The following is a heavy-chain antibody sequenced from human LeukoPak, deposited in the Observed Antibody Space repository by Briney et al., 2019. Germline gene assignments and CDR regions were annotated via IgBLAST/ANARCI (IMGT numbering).Heavy chain of an antibody. CDR3: ARDLGRDSYGYGFDY. D-gene: IGHD5-18*01. V-gene: IGHV3-7*01. J-gene: IGHJ4*02. CDR2: IKQDGSEE. CDR1: GFTIRSYW. Sequence: GGSLRLSCVASGFTIRSYWMHWVRQAPGKGLEWVANIKQDGSEEYYVDSVKGRFTISRDNAKNSLYLQMNSLRAEDTAVYYCARDLGRDSYGYGFDYWGQGTLVTVSS.